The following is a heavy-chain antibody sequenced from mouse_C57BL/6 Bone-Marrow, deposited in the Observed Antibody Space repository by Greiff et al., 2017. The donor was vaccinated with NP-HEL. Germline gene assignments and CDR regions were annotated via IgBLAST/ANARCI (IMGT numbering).Heavy chain of an antibody. CDR1: GFTFSDYY. CDR2: ISNGGGST. CDR3: ARQRAMDY. Sequence: EVKLVESGGGLVQPGGSLKLSCAASGFTFSDYYMYWVRQTPEQRLEWVAYISNGGGSTYYPDTVKGRFTITRDTAKNTLYLEISRLESEDTAMYYGARQRAMDYWGQGTSVTVSS. V-gene: IGHV5-12*01. J-gene: IGHJ4*01.